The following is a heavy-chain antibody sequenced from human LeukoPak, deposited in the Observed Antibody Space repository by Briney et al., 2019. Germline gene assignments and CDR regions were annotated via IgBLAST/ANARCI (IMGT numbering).Heavy chain of an antibody. CDR2: ISNVATYT. CDR1: GFTFRDHY. J-gene: IGHJ6*02. CDR3: ARPMAPGVVEYFGLDV. Sequence: PGGSLRLSCAASGFTFRDHYMTWIRQAPGKGLEWIAHISNVATYTNYADSVKGRFTISRDNAKNSLYLQITSLRVEDTAVYYCARPMAPGVVEYFGLDVWGPGTTVIVSS. V-gene: IGHV3-11*03. D-gene: IGHD3-10*01.